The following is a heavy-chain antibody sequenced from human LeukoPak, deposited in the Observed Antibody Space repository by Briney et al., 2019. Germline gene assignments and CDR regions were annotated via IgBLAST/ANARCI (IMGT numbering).Heavy chain of an antibody. Sequence: LSGGSLRLSCAASGFTFDDYAMHWVRQAPGKGLEWVSLISWDGGSTYYADSVKGRFTISRDNSKNSLYLQMNSLRAEDTALYYCAKDLDYGDRLYTFDYWGQGTLVTVSS. V-gene: IGHV3-43D*03. CDR2: ISWDGGST. CDR3: AKDLDYGDRLYTFDY. CDR1: GFTFDDYA. J-gene: IGHJ4*02. D-gene: IGHD4-17*01.